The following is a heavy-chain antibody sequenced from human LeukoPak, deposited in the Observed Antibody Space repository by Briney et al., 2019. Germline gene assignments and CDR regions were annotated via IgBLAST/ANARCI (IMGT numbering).Heavy chain of an antibody. D-gene: IGHD4-17*01. J-gene: IGHJ4*02. Sequence: GGSLRLSCAASGFTFSRYVMTWVRQAPGKGLEWVSGISDSGGTTYYADSVKGRFTISRDNAKNSLYLQMNSLRAEDTAVYYCARANDYGDYWADYWGQGTLVTVSS. V-gene: IGHV3-23*01. CDR1: GFTFSRYV. CDR2: ISDSGGTT. CDR3: ARANDYGDYWADY.